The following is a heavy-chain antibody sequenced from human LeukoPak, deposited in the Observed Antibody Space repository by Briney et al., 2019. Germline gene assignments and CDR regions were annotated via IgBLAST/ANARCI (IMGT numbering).Heavy chain of an antibody. CDR1: GGSISSGGYY. V-gene: IGHV4-61*08. J-gene: IGHJ4*02. Sequence: SETLSLTCTVSGGSISSGGYYWSWIRQPPGKGLEWIGYIYYSGGTNYNPSLKSRVTISVDTSKNQFSLKLSSVTAADTAVYYCARAPDLYSKDEYYFDYWGQGTLVTVSS. CDR3: ARAPDLYSKDEYYFDY. D-gene: IGHD4-11*01. CDR2: IYYSGGT.